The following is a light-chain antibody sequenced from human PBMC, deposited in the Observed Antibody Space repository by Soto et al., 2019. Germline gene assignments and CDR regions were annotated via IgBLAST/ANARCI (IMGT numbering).Light chain of an antibody. CDR2: GAS. CDR3: QQDDTSPRT. V-gene: IGKV3-20*01. J-gene: IGKJ1*01. Sequence: EVMLTQSPGTLSLSPGERATLSCRASQSVSSNYLAWYQQKSGQAPRLLIYGASNRATGIPDRFSGSGSGTDVTLTIRRLEPEDFAVYDCQQDDTSPRTFGKGNKVEFK. CDR1: QSVSSNY.